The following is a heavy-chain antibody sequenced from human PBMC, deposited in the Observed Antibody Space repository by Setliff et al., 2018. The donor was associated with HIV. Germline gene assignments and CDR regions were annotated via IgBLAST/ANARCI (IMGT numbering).Heavy chain of an antibody. D-gene: IGHD1-1*01. Sequence: PSETLSLTCAVYGGSVSGHYWGWFRQSPGKGLEWIGEITPSGDTNYIPSLKSRVTMSLDTSKNQFSLHLNSVTAADTAVYYCSNWNTTVDADSWGQGTLVTVS. J-gene: IGHJ4*02. CDR2: ITPSGDT. CDR3: SNWNTTVDADS. CDR1: GGSVSGHY. V-gene: IGHV4-34*01.